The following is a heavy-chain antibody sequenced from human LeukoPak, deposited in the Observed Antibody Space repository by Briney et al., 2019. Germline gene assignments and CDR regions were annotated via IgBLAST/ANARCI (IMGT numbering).Heavy chain of an antibody. V-gene: IGHV3-30*02. J-gene: IGHJ3*02. D-gene: IGHD3-10*01. CDR3: AKGESWAFDI. CDR2: IWYGGSNK. CDR1: GFTFSSYG. Sequence: GGSLRLSCAASGFTFSSYGMHWVRQAPGKGLEWVAVIWYGGSNKYYADSVKGRFTISRDNSKNTLYLQMNSLRAEDTAVYYCAKGESWAFDIWGQGTMVTLSS.